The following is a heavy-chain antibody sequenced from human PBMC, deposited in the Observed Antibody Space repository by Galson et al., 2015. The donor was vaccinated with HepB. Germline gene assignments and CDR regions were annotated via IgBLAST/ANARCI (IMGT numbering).Heavy chain of an antibody. J-gene: IGHJ4*02. V-gene: IGHV3-21*01. CDR2: ISGDSGNI. CDR1: GLTFRSYS. CDR3: ASAPYYYGSGSYPDH. Sequence: SLRLSCAASGLTFRSYSMNWVRQAPGKGLEWVSSISGDSGNIYYADSVKGRFTISRDNAKNSLYLQMNNLRVADTAVYYCASAPYYYGSGSYPDHWGQGTLVSVSS. D-gene: IGHD3-10*01.